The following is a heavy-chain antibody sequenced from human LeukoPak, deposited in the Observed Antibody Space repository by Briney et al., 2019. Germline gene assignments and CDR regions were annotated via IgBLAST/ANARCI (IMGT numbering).Heavy chain of an antibody. CDR1: GFTFWNYA. V-gene: IGHV3-23*01. Sequence: GGSLRLSCAASGFTFWNYAMTWVRQAPGKGLEWVSGISGSGGNTYYADSLKGRFTISRDNSKSTLFLQMNSLRAEDTAVYFCAKDIRDYEVLTGSGGIDYSGQGTLVTVDS. D-gene: IGHD3-9*01. J-gene: IGHJ4*02. CDR3: AKDIRDYEVLTGSGGIDY. CDR2: ISGSGGNT.